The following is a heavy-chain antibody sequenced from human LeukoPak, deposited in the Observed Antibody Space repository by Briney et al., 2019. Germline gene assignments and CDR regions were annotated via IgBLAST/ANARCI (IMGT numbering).Heavy chain of an antibody. CDR3: ARGQSADMFPNYYYYYMDV. D-gene: IGHD3-10*02. CDR1: GGSISSYY. J-gene: IGHJ6*03. V-gene: IGHV4-4*07. Sequence: SETLSLTCTVSGGSISSYYWSWIRQPAGKGLEWIGRIYTSGSTNYNPSLKSRVTMSVDTSKNQFSLKLSSVTAADTAVYYCARGQSADMFPNYYYYYMDVWGKGTTVTVSS. CDR2: IYTSGST.